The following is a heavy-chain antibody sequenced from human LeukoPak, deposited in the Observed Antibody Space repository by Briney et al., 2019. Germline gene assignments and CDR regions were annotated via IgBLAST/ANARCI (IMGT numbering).Heavy chain of an antibody. CDR1: GFSFTNAW. Sequence: GGSLRLSCAASGFSFTNAWMSWVRQAPGKGLEWVGRIKSRTDGGTADYAAPVKGRFTLSRDDSKNTLYLQMNSLKTEDTAVYYCSSGAVAAYFDHWGLGTLVTVSS. CDR2: IKSRTDGGTA. CDR3: SSGAVAAYFDH. J-gene: IGHJ4*02. D-gene: IGHD6-19*01. V-gene: IGHV3-15*01.